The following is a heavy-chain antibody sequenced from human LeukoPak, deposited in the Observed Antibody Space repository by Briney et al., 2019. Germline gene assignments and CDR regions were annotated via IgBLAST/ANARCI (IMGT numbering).Heavy chain of an antibody. J-gene: IGHJ4*02. Sequence: KPGGSLRLSCAASGFTFSDYYMSWIRQAPGKGLEWASYISSSSSYTNYADSVKGRFTISRDNAKNSLYLQMNSLRAEDTAVYYCARHDYGDHYWGQGTLVTVSS. CDR2: ISSSSSYT. V-gene: IGHV3-11*03. CDR1: GFTFSDYY. D-gene: IGHD4-17*01. CDR3: ARHDYGDHY.